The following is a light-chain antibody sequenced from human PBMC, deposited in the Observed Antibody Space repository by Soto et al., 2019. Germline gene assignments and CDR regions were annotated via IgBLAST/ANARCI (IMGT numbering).Light chain of an antibody. J-gene: IGKJ1*01. CDR1: QSVVKY. Sequence: DIQITQTPSSFSSSVLDRVTITCRASQSVVKYVHWYQQKPGKAPKVLIYAASSLQSGVPSRFSGSGSETDFTLTISSLQPEDFATYSCQQSNSITWTFGQGTKVDIK. CDR2: AAS. V-gene: IGKV1-39*01. CDR3: QQSNSITWT.